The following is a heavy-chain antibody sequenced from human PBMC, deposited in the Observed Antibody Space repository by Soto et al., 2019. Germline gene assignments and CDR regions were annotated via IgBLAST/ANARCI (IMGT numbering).Heavy chain of an antibody. J-gene: IGHJ4*02. CDR2: IIPIFGTA. D-gene: IGHD2-8*02. Sequence: ASVKVSCKASGGTFSSYAISWVRQAPGQGLEWMGGIIPIFGTANYAQKLQGRVTMTTDTSTSTAYMELRSLRSDDTAVYYCARDLFVLGRDGYKGPRYWGQGTLVTVSS. CDR1: GGTFSSYA. CDR3: ARDLFVLGRDGYKGPRY. V-gene: IGHV1-69*05.